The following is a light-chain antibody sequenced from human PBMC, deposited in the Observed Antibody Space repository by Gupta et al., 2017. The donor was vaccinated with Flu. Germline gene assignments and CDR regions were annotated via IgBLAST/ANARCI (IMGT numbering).Light chain of an antibody. CDR2: SNN. Sequence: QSVLTQPPSASGTPGQRVTISCSGSSSNIGSNTVNWYQQLPGTAPKLLIYSNNQRPSGGPERVSGSKSGTSAALAISGLQSEDEADYYCAAWDDSLNGPWVFGGGTKLTVL. CDR1: SSNIGSNT. J-gene: IGLJ3*02. CDR3: AAWDDSLNGPWV. V-gene: IGLV1-44*01.